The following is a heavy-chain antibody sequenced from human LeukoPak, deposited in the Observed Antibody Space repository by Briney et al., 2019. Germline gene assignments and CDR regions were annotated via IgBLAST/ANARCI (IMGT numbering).Heavy chain of an antibody. CDR1: GFTFSHYG. CDR3: AKDHSSNWFDS. J-gene: IGHJ5*01. D-gene: IGHD5-18*01. Sequence: GGSLRLSCAASGFTFSHYGMHWVRQAPGKGLEWVAFIRYDGSDKYYADSVKGRFTISRDKSKSTLYLYMNSLGAEDAAVYYCAKDHSSNWFDSWGQGILLTVSS. CDR2: IRYDGSDK. V-gene: IGHV3-30*02.